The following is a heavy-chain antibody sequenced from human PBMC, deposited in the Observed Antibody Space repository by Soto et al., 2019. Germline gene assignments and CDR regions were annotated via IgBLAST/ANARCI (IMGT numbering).Heavy chain of an antibody. CDR1: GLSFRSYW. CDR2: IKQDGSEK. CDR3: ARGGGFFDY. D-gene: IGHD3-16*01. Sequence: GGSLGLSCAASGLSFRSYWMGWVRQVPGKGLEWVANIKQDGSEKNYADSVKGRFTISRDNAKNSLYLQMNSLRDEDTAVYYCARGGGFFDYWGQGTLVTVSS. V-gene: IGHV3-7*02. J-gene: IGHJ4*02.